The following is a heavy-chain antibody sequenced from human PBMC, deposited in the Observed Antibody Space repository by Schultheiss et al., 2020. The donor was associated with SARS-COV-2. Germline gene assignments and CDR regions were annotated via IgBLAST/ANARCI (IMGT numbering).Heavy chain of an antibody. Sequence: GGSLRLSCAASGFTFSSYGMHWVRQAPGKGLEWVAVISYDGSNKYYADSVKGRFTISRDNSKNTLYLQMNSLRAEDTAVYYCARDRGGYDSYYFDYWGQGTLVTVSS. V-gene: IGHV3-30*12. J-gene: IGHJ4*02. CDR2: ISYDGSNK. CDR3: ARDRGGYDSYYFDY. CDR1: GFTFSSYG. D-gene: IGHD5-12*01.